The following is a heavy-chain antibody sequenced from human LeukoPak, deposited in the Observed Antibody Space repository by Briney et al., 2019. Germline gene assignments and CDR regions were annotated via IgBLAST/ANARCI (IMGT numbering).Heavy chain of an antibody. J-gene: IGHJ6*03. CDR2: ISRSGTSM. D-gene: IGHD3-3*02. V-gene: IGHV3-21*06. Sequence: GGSLRLSCAASGFSVNTYNMKWVRQAPGKGLEWVSYISRSGTSMYYADSVKGRFTISRDNAKNSLYLHLNSLRAEDTAMYYCARDAFLEIRWGQDCYYMDVWGKGTMVTVSS. CDR1: GFSVNTYN. CDR3: ARDAFLEIRWGQDCYYMDV.